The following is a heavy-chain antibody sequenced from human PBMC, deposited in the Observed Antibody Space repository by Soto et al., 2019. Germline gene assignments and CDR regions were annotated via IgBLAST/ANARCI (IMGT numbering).Heavy chain of an antibody. Sequence: EVQLVESGGGLVQPGRSLRLSCVASGFTFDDYAMHWVRQAPGKGLEWCSGISWDSGSLGYADSVKGRFTISRDNAKNYLYLQMNSLRAEDTACSYCAKDQGSGYFYSFDYWGQGALVTVSS. J-gene: IGHJ4*02. CDR3: AKDQGSGYFYSFDY. CDR1: GFTFDDYA. CDR2: ISWDSGSL. V-gene: IGHV3-9*01. D-gene: IGHD3-3*01.